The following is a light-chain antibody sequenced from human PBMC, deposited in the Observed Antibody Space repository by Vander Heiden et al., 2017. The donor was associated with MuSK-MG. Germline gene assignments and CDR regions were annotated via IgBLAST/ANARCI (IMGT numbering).Light chain of an antibody. CDR3: QQCYSLPLT. Sequence: DIKLTHSPSSLSASVGDKVTITFRASQSISNYLNWYQQKPGKAPNLLIYVTSTLESGVPARFSGSGSGTDFTLTISKLRPEDFATYYCQQCYSLPLTFGRGTKVEIK. J-gene: IGKJ4*01. CDR1: QSISNY. CDR2: VTS. V-gene: IGKV1-39*01.